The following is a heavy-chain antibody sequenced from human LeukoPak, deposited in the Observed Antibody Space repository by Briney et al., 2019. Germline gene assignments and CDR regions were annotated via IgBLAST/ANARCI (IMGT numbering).Heavy chain of an antibody. V-gene: IGHV4-38-2*02. CDR2: IYHTGTT. J-gene: IGHJ4*02. Sequence: ASETLSLTCTVSGNSISSGYYWGWIRQPPGKGLEWIGIIYHTGTTYYNSSPKSRVTISVDTSKNQFSLKLNFVTAADTAVYYCARKGRGPYGSVNGYFDYWGQGTLVTVSS. CDR3: ARKGRGPYGSVNGYFDY. D-gene: IGHD3-10*01. CDR1: GNSISSGYY.